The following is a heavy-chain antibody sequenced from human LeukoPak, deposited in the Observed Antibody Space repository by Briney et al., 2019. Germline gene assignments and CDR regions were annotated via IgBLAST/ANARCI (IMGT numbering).Heavy chain of an antibody. J-gene: IGHJ4*02. CDR2: IYYSGGT. V-gene: IGHV4-39*07. CDR3: ARSSIVATTSFDY. CDR1: GGSISSSSYY. D-gene: IGHD5-12*01. Sequence: SETLSLTCTVSGGSISSSSYYWGWIRQPPGKGLEWIGSIYYSGGTYYNPSLKSRVTISVDTSKNQFSLKLSSVTAADTAVYYCARSSIVATTSFDYWGQGTLVTVSS.